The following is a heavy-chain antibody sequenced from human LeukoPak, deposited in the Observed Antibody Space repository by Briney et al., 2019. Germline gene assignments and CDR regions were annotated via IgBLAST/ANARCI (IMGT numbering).Heavy chain of an antibody. CDR1: GYTFTSYD. Sequence: ASVNVSCKASGYTFTSYDINWVRQATGQGLEWMGWMNPNSGNTGYAQKFQGRVTMTRNTSISTAYMELSSLRSEDTAVYCFARVSYDVWSGSGFDPWGQGTLVTVSS. D-gene: IGHD3-3*01. V-gene: IGHV1-8*01. CDR2: MNPNSGNT. J-gene: IGHJ5*02. CDR3: ARVSYDVWSGSGFDP.